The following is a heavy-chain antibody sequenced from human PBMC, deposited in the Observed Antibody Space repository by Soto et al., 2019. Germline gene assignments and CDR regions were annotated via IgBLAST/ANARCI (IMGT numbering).Heavy chain of an antibody. CDR3: AKAGRGYSYGPYYIDY. V-gene: IGHV3-23*01. CDR1: GFIYSSYA. J-gene: IGHJ4*02. D-gene: IGHD5-18*01. CDR2: ISGSGGST. Sequence: GGSLRLSCASSGFIYSSYAMSWVRQAPGKGLEWVSAISGSGGSTYHADSVKGRFTISRDKASDTLYLQMNSLRADDTAIYYCAKAGRGYSYGPYYIDYWGQGTPVTVSS.